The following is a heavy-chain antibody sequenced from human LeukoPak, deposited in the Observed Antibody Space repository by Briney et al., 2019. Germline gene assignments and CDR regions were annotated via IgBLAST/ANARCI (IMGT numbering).Heavy chain of an antibody. CDR3: ARERGGYNPNPFDY. Sequence: ASVTVSCKASGYTFTNSYIHWVRQAPGQGLEWMGIINPSGGDTNYAQQLQGRVTMTRDTSTSTVYMEVSSLRSEDTAVYYCARERGGYNPNPFDYWGQGTLVTVSS. D-gene: IGHD5-24*01. J-gene: IGHJ4*02. CDR1: GYTFTNSY. CDR2: INPSGGDT. V-gene: IGHV1-46*04.